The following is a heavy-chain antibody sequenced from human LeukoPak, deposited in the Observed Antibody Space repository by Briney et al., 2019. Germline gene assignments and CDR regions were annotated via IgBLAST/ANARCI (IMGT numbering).Heavy chain of an antibody. V-gene: IGHV4-59*01. CDR2: IYYNGNT. D-gene: IGHD2-15*01. Sequence: KTSKTLSLTCTVSGGSISPYYWTWMRQPPGKGLEWIAFIYYNGNTNYNPSLKSRVTILVDTSKNQFSLKVNSVTAADTAVYYCARGGWSMDVWGKGTTVTVSS. CDR1: GGSISPYY. CDR3: ARGGWSMDV. J-gene: IGHJ6*03.